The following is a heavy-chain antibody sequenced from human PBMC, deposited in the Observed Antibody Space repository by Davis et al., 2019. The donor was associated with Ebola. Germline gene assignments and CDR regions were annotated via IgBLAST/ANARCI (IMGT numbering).Heavy chain of an antibody. D-gene: IGHD6-13*01. CDR2: ISYHGSIK. V-gene: IGHV3-30-3*01. CDR1: GFAFSGYS. CDR3: ARKMDSSPLSYGMDV. J-gene: IGHJ6*02. Sequence: GESLKISCAASGFAFSGYSIHWVRQAPGKGLEWVAVISYHGSIKHYADSVKGRFTISRDNSKNTLSLQMNSLTAEDTAVYYCARKMDSSPLSYGMDVWGQGTTVTVSS.